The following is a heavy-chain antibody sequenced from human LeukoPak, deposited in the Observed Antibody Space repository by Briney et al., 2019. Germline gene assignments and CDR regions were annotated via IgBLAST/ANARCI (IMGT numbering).Heavy chain of an antibody. V-gene: IGHV3-23*01. J-gene: IGHJ4*02. D-gene: IGHD2-15*01. CDR2: ISVSGGST. Sequence: PGGSLRLSCAASGFTFSNYAMSWVRQAPGKGLEWVSEISVSGGSTYYADSVKGRFTISRDNSKNTLYLQMNSLRAEDTAVYYRARSIHVYCSGGSCYSVNFDYWGQGTLVTVSS. CDR1: GFTFSNYA. CDR3: ARSIHVYCSGGSCYSVNFDY.